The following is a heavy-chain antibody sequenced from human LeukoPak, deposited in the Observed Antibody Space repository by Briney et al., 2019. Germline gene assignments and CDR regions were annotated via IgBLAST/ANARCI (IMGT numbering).Heavy chain of an antibody. V-gene: IGHV3-23*01. CDR3: AKGYYDYVWGCYYFDY. J-gene: IGHJ4*02. Sequence: GGSLRLSCAASGFTFSTYAMSWVRQAPGKGLEWVSAISGSGGSTYYADSVKGRFTISRDNSRDTLYLQMNSLRAEDTAVYYCAKGYYDYVWGCYYFDYWGQGTLVTVSS. CDR2: ISGSGGST. D-gene: IGHD3-16*01. CDR1: GFTFSTYA.